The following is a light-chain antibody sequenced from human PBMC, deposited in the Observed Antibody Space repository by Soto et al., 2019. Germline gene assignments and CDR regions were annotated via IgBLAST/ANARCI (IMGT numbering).Light chain of an antibody. CDR3: QEYSKWPSRT. V-gene: IGKV3-15*01. CDR2: GAS. CDR1: QSVSNN. Sequence: EIVLTQSPGTLSLSPGEGATLSCRASQSVSNNYLAWYQQKPGQAPRLLVYGASTRASGIPDRFSGSGSGTEFTLTISSLQSEDFAVYYCQEYSKWPSRTFGPGTKVDIK. J-gene: IGKJ1*01.